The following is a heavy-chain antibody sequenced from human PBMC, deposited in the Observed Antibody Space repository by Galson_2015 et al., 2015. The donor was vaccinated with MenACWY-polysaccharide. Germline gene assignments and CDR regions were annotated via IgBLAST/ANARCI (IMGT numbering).Heavy chain of an antibody. CDR2: ISNSGNTI. J-gene: IGHJ6*02. CDR1: GFTFSSFT. Sequence: SLRLSCAASGFTFSSFTMSWIRQAPGKGLEWISYISNSGNTIYYADSVKGRFTISRDNAKKSLYLQLNTLRAEDTAVYYCARDSWNHANYFKYFGADVWGQGTLVTVSS. V-gene: IGHV3-11*01. CDR3: ARDSWNHANYFKYFGADV. D-gene: IGHD1-1*01.